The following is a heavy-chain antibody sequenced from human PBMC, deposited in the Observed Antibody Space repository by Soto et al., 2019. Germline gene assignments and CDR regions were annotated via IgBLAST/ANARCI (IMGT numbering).Heavy chain of an antibody. Sequence: ASVKVSCKASGYTFTGYYMHWVRQAPGQGLEWMGWINPNSGGTNYAQKFQGRVTMTRGTSISTAYMELSRLRSDDTAVYYCARDVPDIVLMVYATPGMDVWGQGTTVTVSS. V-gene: IGHV1-2*02. J-gene: IGHJ6*02. CDR3: ARDVPDIVLMVYATPGMDV. D-gene: IGHD2-8*01. CDR2: INPNSGGT. CDR1: GYTFTGYY.